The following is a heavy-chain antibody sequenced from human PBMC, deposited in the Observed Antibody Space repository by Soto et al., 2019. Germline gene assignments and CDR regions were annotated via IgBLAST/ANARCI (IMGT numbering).Heavy chain of an antibody. CDR3: ARVSAAAGDAFDI. CDR2: INAGNGNT. Sequence: ASVKVSCKASGYTFTSYAMHWVRQAPGQRLEWMGWINAGNGNTKYSQKFQGRVTITRDTSACTAYMELSSLRSEDTAVYYCARVSAAAGDAFDIWGQGTMVTVSS. D-gene: IGHD3-10*01. V-gene: IGHV1-3*01. CDR1: GYTFTSYA. J-gene: IGHJ3*02.